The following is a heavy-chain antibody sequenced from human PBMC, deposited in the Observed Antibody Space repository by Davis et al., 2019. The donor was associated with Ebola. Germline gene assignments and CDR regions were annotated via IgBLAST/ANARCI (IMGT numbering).Heavy chain of an antibody. CDR1: GFTFTDYY. V-gene: IGHV3-11*06. CDR3: AKEKTTVTTFWYFDL. D-gene: IGHD4-17*01. J-gene: IGHJ2*01. CDR2: ISGDSLYT. Sequence: GESLKISCAASGFTFTDYYMGWIRQAPGKGLEWVSYISGDSLYTNYADSVRGRLTISRDDAKNSLYLQMNSLRAEDTAVYYCAKEKTTVTTFWYFDLWGRGTLVTVSS.